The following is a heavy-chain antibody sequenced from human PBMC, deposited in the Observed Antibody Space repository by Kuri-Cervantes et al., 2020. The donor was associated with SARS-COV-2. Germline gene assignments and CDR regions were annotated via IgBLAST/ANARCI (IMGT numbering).Heavy chain of an antibody. J-gene: IGHJ5*02. Sequence: GGSLRLSCAASGFTFSSYGMHWVRQAPGKGLEWVAVISYDGSNKYYADSVKGRFTISRDNSKNTLYLQMNSLRAEDTAVYYCAKDAQPQIVLRFLEWLFRSPFDPWAREPWSPSPQ. CDR2: ISYDGSNK. V-gene: IGHV3-30*18. CDR1: GFTFSSYG. CDR3: AKDAQPQIVLRFLEWLFRSPFDP. D-gene: IGHD3-3*01.